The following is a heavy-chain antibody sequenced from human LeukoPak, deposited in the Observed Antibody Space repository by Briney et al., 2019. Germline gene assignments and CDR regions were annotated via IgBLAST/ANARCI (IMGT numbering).Heavy chain of an antibody. V-gene: IGHV4-59*08. CDR1: GGSISNYY. Sequence: SETLSLTCTVSGGSISNYYWSWIRQPPGKGLEWIGYIYYSGSTNYNPSLKSRVTISVDKSKNQFSLNLRSVTAPDTAVYYCARSLSTAGIDYWGQGILVTVSS. CDR3: ARSLSTAGIDY. D-gene: IGHD2-2*01. J-gene: IGHJ4*02. CDR2: IYYSGST.